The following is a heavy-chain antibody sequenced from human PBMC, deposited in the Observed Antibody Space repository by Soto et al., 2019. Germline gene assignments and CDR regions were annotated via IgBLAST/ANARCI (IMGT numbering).Heavy chain of an antibody. D-gene: IGHD6-19*01. CDR2: ISAYNGNT. V-gene: IGHV1-18*01. J-gene: IGHJ4*02. CDR1: GYTFTSYG. Sequence: GASVKVSCKASGYTFTSYGISWVRQAPGQGLEWMGWISAYNGNTNYAQKLQGRVTMTTDTSTSTAYMELRSLRSDDTAVYYCAKPHSLPRYSSGWMVPGYWGQGTLVTVSS. CDR3: AKPHSLPRYSSGWMVPGY.